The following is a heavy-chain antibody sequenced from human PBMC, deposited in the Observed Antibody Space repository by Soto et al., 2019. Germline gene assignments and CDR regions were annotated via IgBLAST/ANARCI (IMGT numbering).Heavy chain of an antibody. D-gene: IGHD2-2*03. CDR3: ARDGYCVSTTCYFLPDV. Sequence: GGSLRLSCAASGFTVSSNYMSWVRQAPGKGLEWVSVIYSGGSTYYADSVKGRFTISRDNSKNTLYLQMNSLRAEDTAVYYCARDGYCVSTTCYFLPDVWGPGTTVTVSS. V-gene: IGHV3-53*01. CDR1: GFTVSSNY. J-gene: IGHJ6*02. CDR2: IYSGGST.